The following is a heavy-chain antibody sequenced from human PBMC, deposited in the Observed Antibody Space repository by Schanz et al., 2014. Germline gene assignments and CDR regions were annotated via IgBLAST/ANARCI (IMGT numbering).Heavy chain of an antibody. CDR3: ARDPVEGAPTPYYFDS. V-gene: IGHV3-21*02. D-gene: IGHD1-26*01. Sequence: EVQLVESGGGLVKPGGSLRLSCAASGFTFSSYSLAWVRQAPGNGLEWVSFISTGRYLYYADSVKGRFTISRDNTKNAVFLQMSSLRVEDTGLYFCARDPVEGAPTPYYFDSWGPGTLVTVSS. CDR1: GFTFSSYS. J-gene: IGHJ4*02. CDR2: ISTGRYL.